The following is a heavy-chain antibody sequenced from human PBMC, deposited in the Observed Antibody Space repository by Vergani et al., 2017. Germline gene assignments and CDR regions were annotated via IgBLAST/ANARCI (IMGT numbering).Heavy chain of an antibody. V-gene: IGHV1-18*01. CDR1: GYSFYTYG. CDR3: ARDPDIVVVPAAPYYYYYYGMDV. D-gene: IGHD2-2*01. J-gene: IGHJ6*02. CDR2: ISAYNGNT. Sequence: QVQLVQSGAEMKKPGASVKVSCKASGYSFYTYGISWVRQAPGQGLEWMGLISAYNGNTNYAQKFQGRVTMTRDTSTSTDYMELRSLGTDDTAVYYCARDPDIVVVPAAPYYYYYYGMDVWGQGTTVTVSS.